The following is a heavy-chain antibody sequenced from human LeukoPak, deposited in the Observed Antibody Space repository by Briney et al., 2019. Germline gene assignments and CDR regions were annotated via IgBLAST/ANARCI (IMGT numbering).Heavy chain of an antibody. V-gene: IGHV3-7*01. CDR1: GFTFSNYW. Sequence: GGSLRVSCEASGFTFSNYWMSWVRQAPGKGLEWVANIKHDGSEDHYVDSVRGRFTISRDNAKNSLFLQMNSLRAGDTAVYYCARDRNTDFWSGYYTNYFDDWGQGTLVSVSS. CDR3: ARDRNTDFWSGYYTNYFDD. CDR2: IKHDGSED. D-gene: IGHD3-3*01. J-gene: IGHJ4*02.